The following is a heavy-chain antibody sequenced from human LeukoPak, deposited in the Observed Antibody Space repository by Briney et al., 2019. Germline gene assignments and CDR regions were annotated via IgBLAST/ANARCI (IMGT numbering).Heavy chain of an antibody. CDR1: GFTVSSNY. J-gene: IGHJ4*02. D-gene: IGHD3-10*01. CDR3: AKDGGVRGVIIPPTRPWHFDY. V-gene: IGHV3-66*01. CDR2: IYSGGST. Sequence: PGGSLRLSCAASGFTVSSNYMSWVRQAPGKGLEWVSVIYSGGSTYYADSVKGRFTISRDNSKNTLYLQMNSLRAEDTAVYYCAKDGGVRGVIIPPTRPWHFDYWGQGTLVTVSS.